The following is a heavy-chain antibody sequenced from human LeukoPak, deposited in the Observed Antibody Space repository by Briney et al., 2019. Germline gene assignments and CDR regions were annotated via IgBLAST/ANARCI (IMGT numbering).Heavy chain of an antibody. CDR3: ARDWVQYSSSSEHFQH. Sequence: ASVKVSCKASGYTFTSYYMHWVRQAPGQGLEWMGIINPSGGSTSYAQKFQGRVTMTRDTSTSTVYMELSSLRSDDTAVYYCARDWVQYSSSSEHFQHWGQGTLVTVSS. D-gene: IGHD6-6*01. J-gene: IGHJ1*01. V-gene: IGHV1-46*01. CDR2: INPSGGST. CDR1: GYTFTSYY.